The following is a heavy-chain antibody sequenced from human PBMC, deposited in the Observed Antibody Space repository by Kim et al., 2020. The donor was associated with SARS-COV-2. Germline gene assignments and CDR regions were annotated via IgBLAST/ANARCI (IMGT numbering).Heavy chain of an antibody. V-gene: IGHV4-4*07. CDR1: GGSISSYY. CDR2: IYTSGST. J-gene: IGHJ5*02. Sequence: SETLSLTCTVSGGSISSYYWSWIRQPAGKGLEWIGRIYTSGSTNYNPSLKSRVTMSVDTSKNQFSLKLSSVTAADTAVYYCARAWEYYDFWSGYLFWFDPWGQGTLVTVSS. CDR3: ARAWEYYDFWSGYLFWFDP. D-gene: IGHD3-3*01.